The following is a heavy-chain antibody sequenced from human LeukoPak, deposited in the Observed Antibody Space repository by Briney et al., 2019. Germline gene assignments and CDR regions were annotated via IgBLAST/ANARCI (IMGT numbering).Heavy chain of an antibody. V-gene: IGHV3-73*01. CDR1: GFTFSGSA. Sequence: SGGSLRLSXAAPGFTFSGSAMHWVRQASGKGLEWVGRIRSKANSYATAYAASVKGRFTISRDDSKNTAYLQMNSLKTEDTAVYYCTSRDSTVTPTGYFQHWGQGTLVTVSS. CDR3: TSRDSTVTPTGYFQH. J-gene: IGHJ1*01. D-gene: IGHD4-17*01. CDR2: IRSKANSYAT.